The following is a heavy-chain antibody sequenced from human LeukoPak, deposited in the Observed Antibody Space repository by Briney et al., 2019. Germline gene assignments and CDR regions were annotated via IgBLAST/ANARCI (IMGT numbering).Heavy chain of an antibody. J-gene: IGHJ4*02. V-gene: IGHV4-34*01. CDR1: GGSISSYY. Sequence: PSETLSLTCTVSGGSISSYYWSWIRQPAGKGLEWIGEINHSGSTNYNPSLKSRVTISVDTSKNQFSLKLSSVTAADTAVYYCARGSPDWTGYYFDYWGQGTLVTVSS. D-gene: IGHD3-9*01. CDR3: ARGSPDWTGYYFDY. CDR2: INHSGST.